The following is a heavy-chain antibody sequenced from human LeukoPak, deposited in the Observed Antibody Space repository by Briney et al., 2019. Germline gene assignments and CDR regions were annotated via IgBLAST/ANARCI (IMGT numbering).Heavy chain of an antibody. V-gene: IGHV3-48*03. Sequence: GGSLRLSCAASGFTFISYEMNWVRQAPGKGLEWVSYISSSGSTIYYADSVKGRFTISRDNAKNSLYLQMNSLRAEDTAVYYCARGLGIAVALDYWGQGTLVTVSS. J-gene: IGHJ4*02. CDR3: ARGLGIAVALDY. D-gene: IGHD6-19*01. CDR1: GFTFISYE. CDR2: ISSSGSTI.